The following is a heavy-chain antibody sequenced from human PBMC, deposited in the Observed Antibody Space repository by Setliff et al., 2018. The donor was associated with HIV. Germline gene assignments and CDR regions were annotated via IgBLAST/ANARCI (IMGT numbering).Heavy chain of an antibody. CDR2: IGQDGSEK. Sequence: GGSLRLSCAASRFDFNNYWMCWVRQAPGKGLEWVANIGQDGSEKNYVDSVKGRFTISRDNAKNSMDLQMNSLRAEDTAIYYCARKLRPGPGVDVWGQGTTVTVSS. D-gene: IGHD3-10*01. V-gene: IGHV3-7*01. J-gene: IGHJ6*02. CDR3: ARKLRPGPGVDV. CDR1: RFDFNNYW.